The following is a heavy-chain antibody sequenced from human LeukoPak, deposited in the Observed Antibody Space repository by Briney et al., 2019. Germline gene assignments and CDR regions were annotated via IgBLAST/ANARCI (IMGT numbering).Heavy chain of an antibody. CDR1: GYTFTSYG. V-gene: IGHV1-18*04. Sequence: ASVKVSCKSSGYTFTSYGISWVRQAPAQGLEWMGCISAYNGNTNYAQKLQGRVTMTTDTSTSIAYMELRSLRSDDTAVYYCARVRVVPAANYFDYWGQGTLVTVSS. CDR3: ARVRVVPAANYFDY. CDR2: ISAYNGNT. J-gene: IGHJ4*02. D-gene: IGHD2-2*01.